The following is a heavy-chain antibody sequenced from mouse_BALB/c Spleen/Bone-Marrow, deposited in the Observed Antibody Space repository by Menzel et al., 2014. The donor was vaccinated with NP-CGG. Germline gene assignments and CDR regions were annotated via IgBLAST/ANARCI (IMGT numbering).Heavy chain of an antibody. CDR1: GFGFSSSD. V-gene: IGHV5-12-1*01. J-gene: IGHJ2*01. Sequence: EVMLVESGGGLVKPGGSLKLSCAASGFGFSSSDMSWVRQTPEKRLEWVAYISSGGGSTYYPDTVKGRFTISRDNAKNTLYLQMSSLKSEDTAMYYCATHCYGHFDYWGQGTTLTVSS. D-gene: IGHD1-2*01. CDR2: ISSGGGST. CDR3: ATHCYGHFDY.